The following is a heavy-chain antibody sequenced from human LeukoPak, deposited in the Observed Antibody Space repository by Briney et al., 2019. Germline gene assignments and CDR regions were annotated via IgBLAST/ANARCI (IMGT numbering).Heavy chain of an antibody. J-gene: IGHJ5*02. CDR1: GGSISSYY. CDR3: VRRGGRFDT. CDR2: IYYSGST. Sequence: SETLPLTCTVSGGSISSYYWSWIRQPPGKGLEWIGYIYYSGSTNYNPSLKSRVTISVDTSKNQFSLKLSSVTAADTAVYYCVRRGGRFDTWGQGTLVTVSS. V-gene: IGHV4-59*08.